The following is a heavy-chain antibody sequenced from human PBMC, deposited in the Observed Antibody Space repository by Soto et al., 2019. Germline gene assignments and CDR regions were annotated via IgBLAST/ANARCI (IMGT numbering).Heavy chain of an antibody. J-gene: IGHJ6*02. D-gene: IGHD2-8*01. CDR3: ARGHSTDCSNGVCSFFYNHEMDV. CDR1: GYSFTDYH. CDR2: INPKSGGT. V-gene: IGHV1-2*04. Sequence: ASAKVSCKAFGYSFTDYHIHWVRQAPRQGLEWLGRINPKSGGTSTAQKFQGWVTMTRDRSISTVYMELTRLRSDDTAVYFCARGHSTDCSNGVCSFFYNHEMDVWGQGATVTVSS.